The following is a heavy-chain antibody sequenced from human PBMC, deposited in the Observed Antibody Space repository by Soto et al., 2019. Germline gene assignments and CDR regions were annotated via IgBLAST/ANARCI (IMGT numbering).Heavy chain of an antibody. CDR3: ARSMITFGGVIAAFDAFDI. V-gene: IGHV4-4*07. CDR2: IYTSGST. Sequence: PSETLSLTCTVSGGSISSYYWSWIRQPAGKGLEWIGRIYTSGSTNYNPSLKSRVTMPVDTSKNQFSLKLSSVTAADTAVYYCARSMITFGGVIAAFDAFDIWGQGTMVTVSS. D-gene: IGHD3-16*02. CDR1: GGSISSYY. J-gene: IGHJ3*02.